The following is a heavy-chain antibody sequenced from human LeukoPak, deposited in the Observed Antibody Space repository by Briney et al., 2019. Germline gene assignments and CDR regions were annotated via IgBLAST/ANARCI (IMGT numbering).Heavy chain of an antibody. CDR1: GFTFSSYA. CDR2: ISGSGGST. CDR3: AKVEQVATITGGFDY. Sequence: GGSLRLSCVASGFTFSSYAMSWVRQAPGKGLEWVSAISGSGGSTYYADSVKGRFTISRDNSKNTLYLQMNSLRAEDTAVYYCAKVEQVATITGGFDYWGQGTLVTVSS. J-gene: IGHJ4*02. D-gene: IGHD5-12*01. V-gene: IGHV3-23*01.